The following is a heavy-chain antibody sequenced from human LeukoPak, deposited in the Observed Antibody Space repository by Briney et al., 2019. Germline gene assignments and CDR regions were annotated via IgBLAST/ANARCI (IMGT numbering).Heavy chain of an antibody. CDR2: ISGSGGST. J-gene: IGHJ4*02. V-gene: IGHV3-23*01. CDR3: AKDVGRYGDYSRGDDY. CDR1: GFTFSSYA. Sequence: GGSLRLSCAASGFTFSSYAMSWVRQAPGKGLEWVSAISGSGGSTYYADSVKGRFTISRENSKNTLYLQMNSLRAEDTAVYYCAKDVGRYGDYSRGDDYWGQGTLVTVSS. D-gene: IGHD4-17*01.